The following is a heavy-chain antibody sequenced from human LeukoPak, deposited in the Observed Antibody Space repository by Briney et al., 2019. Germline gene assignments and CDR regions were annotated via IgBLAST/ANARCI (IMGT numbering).Heavy chain of an antibody. Sequence: GASVKVSCKASGYTFTGYYMHWVRQAPGQGLEWMGWINPNSGGTNYAQKFKGRVTMTRDTSISTAYMELSRLRSDDTAVYYCARVAAAGTPQRDFDYWGQGTLVTVSS. CDR3: ARVAAAGTPQRDFDY. CDR1: GYTFTGYY. J-gene: IGHJ4*02. CDR2: INPNSGGT. V-gene: IGHV1-2*02. D-gene: IGHD6-13*01.